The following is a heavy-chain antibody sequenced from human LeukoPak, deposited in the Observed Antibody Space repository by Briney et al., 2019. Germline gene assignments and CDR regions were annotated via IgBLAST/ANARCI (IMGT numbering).Heavy chain of an antibody. V-gene: IGHV3-49*03. CDR2: IRSKAYGGTT. D-gene: IGHD2-2*01. J-gene: IGHJ6*02. CDR3: TRESEYCSSTSCYRYYYGMDV. Sequence: GRSLRLSCTASGFTFGDYAMSWFRQAPGKGLEWVGFIRSKAYGGTTEYAASVKGRFTISRDDSKSIAYLQMNSLKTEDTAVYYCTRESEYCSSTSCYRYYYGMDVWGQGTTVTVSS. CDR1: GFTFGDYA.